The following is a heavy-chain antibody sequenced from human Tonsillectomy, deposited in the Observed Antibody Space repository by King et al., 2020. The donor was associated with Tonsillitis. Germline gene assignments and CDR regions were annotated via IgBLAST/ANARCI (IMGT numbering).Heavy chain of an antibody. J-gene: IGHJ5*02. CDR1: GFTFSSYW. CDR3: ARDRTYCSSTSCPTNNWFDP. V-gene: IGHV3-7*01. Sequence: VQLVESGGGLVQPGGSLRLSCAASGFTFSSYWMSWVCQAPGKGLEWVANIKQDGSEKYYVDSVKGRFTISRDNAKNSLYLQMNSLRAEDTAVYYCARDRTYCSSTSCPTNNWFDPWGQGTLVTVSS. CDR2: IKQDGSEK. D-gene: IGHD2-2*01.